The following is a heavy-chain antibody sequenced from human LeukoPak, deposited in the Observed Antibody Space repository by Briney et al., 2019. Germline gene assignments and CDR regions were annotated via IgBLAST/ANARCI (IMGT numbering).Heavy chain of an antibody. Sequence: SETLSLTCAVYGGSFSGYYWSWIRQPPGKGLEWIGEINHSGSTNYNPSLKSRVTISVDTSKNQFSLKLSSVTAADTAVYYCAREKAAAGTRSYYYYGMDVWGQGTTVTVSS. CDR2: INHSGST. CDR1: GGSFSGYY. D-gene: IGHD6-13*01. J-gene: IGHJ6*02. V-gene: IGHV4-34*01. CDR3: AREKAAAGTRSYYYYGMDV.